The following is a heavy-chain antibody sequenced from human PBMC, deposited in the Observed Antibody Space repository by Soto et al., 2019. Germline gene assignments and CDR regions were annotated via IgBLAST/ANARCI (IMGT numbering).Heavy chain of an antibody. CDR2: IYYSGST. CDR3: ARDWEYCSGGSCYRDAFDI. D-gene: IGHD2-15*01. V-gene: IGHV4-31*03. Sequence: LSLTCTVSGGSISSGGYYWSWIRQHPGKGLEWIGYIYYSGSTYYNPSLKSRVTISVDTSKNQFSLKLSSVTAADTAVYYCARDWEYCSGGSCYRDAFDIWGQGTMVTVSS. CDR1: GGSISSGGYY. J-gene: IGHJ3*02.